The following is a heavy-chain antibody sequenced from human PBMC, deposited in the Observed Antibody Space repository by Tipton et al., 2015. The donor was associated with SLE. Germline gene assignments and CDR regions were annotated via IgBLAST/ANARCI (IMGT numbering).Heavy chain of an antibody. CDR3: ARADSSGWTDY. Sequence: SLRLSCAASGFTFSDYYMSWIRQAPGKGMEWVSYISSSGSTIYYADSVKGRFTISRDNAKNSLYLQMNSLRAEDTAVYYCARADSSGWTDYWGLGTLVTVSS. CDR1: GFTFSDYY. J-gene: IGHJ4*02. D-gene: IGHD6-19*01. V-gene: IGHV3-11*01. CDR2: ISSSGSTI.